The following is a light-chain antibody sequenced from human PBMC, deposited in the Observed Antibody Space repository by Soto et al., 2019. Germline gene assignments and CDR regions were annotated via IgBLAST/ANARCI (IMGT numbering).Light chain of an antibody. CDR1: QNIRRY. CDR3: QQSYNTPRT. CDR2: AAS. V-gene: IGKV1-39*01. J-gene: IGKJ2*01. Sequence: DIQMTQSPSSLSASVGDRVTITCRASQNIRRYLNWYQQKPGKAPKLLIYAASSLQSGVPSRFSGSGSGTDFTLTISSLQPEDVATYYCQQSYNTPRTFGQGTKVDIK.